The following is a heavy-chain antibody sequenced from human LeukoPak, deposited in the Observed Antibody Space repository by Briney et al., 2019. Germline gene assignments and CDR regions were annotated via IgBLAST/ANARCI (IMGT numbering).Heavy chain of an antibody. V-gene: IGHV3-30*03. CDR1: GFTFSSYG. Sequence: GRSLRLSCAASGFTFSSYGMHWVRQAPGKGLEWVAVISYDGSNKYYADSVKGRFTISRDNAKNSLYLQMNSLRAEDTALYYCARGRGWELLGTFDYWGQGTLVTVSS. CDR3: ARGRGWELLGTFDY. CDR2: ISYDGSNK. J-gene: IGHJ4*02. D-gene: IGHD1-26*01.